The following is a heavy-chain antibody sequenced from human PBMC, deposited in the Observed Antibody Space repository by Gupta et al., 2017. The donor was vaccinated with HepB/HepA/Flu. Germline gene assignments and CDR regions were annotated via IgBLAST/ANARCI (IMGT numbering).Heavy chain of an antibody. CDR1: GFTFTSYA. Sequence: EVQLLESGGGLVQPGGSLRLSCAASGFTFTSYAMSWVRQAPGKGLEWVSSISDSGGNTYYADSVKGRFTISRDNSKNTLYLEMNSLRVEDTAIYYCAKGGGTGYYYYMHVWGKGTTVTVSS. J-gene: IGHJ6*03. CDR3: AKGGGTGYYYYMHV. CDR2: ISDSGGNT. V-gene: IGHV3-23*01.